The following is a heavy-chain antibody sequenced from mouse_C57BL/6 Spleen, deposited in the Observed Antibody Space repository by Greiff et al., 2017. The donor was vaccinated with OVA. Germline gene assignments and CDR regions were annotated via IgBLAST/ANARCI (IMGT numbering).Heavy chain of an antibody. D-gene: IGHD2-5*01. V-gene: IGHV1-55*01. J-gene: IGHJ2*01. Sequence: QVQLQQPGAELVKPGASVKMSCKASGYTFTSYWITWVKQRPGQGLEWIGDIYPGSGSTNYNEKFKSKATLTVDTSSSTAYMQLSSLTSEDSAVYYCARRAYYSNYCDYWGQGTTLTVSS. CDR3: ARRAYYSNYCDY. CDR1: GYTFTSYW. CDR2: IYPGSGST.